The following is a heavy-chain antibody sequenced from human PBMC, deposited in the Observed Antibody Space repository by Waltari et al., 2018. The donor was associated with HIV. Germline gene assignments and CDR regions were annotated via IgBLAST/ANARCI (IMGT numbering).Heavy chain of an antibody. V-gene: IGHV3-33*01. CDR2: IWYDGSNK. CDR3: ARDSTTRILDY. CDR1: GFTFSSYV. J-gene: IGHJ4*02. Sequence: QVQLVESGGGVVKPGRSLRLSCAASGFTFSSYVMHWVRQAPGKGLEWVAVIWYDGSNKYYADSVKGRFTISRDNSKNTLYLQMNSLRAEDTAVYYCARDSTTRILDYWGQGTLVTVSS. D-gene: IGHD2-15*01.